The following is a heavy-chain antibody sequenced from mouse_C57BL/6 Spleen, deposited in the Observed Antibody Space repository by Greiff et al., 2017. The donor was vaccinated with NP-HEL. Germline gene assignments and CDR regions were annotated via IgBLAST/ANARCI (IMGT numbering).Heavy chain of an antibody. V-gene: IGHV5-17*01. CDR3: ARGYYGSSYY. CDR2: ISSGNSTI. J-gene: IGHJ2*01. D-gene: IGHD1-1*01. CDR1: GFTFSDYG. Sequence: EVQGVESGGGLVKPGGSLKLSCAASGFTFSDYGMHWVRQAPEKGLEWVAYISSGNSTIYYADTVEGRFTISRDNAKNTLFLQMTSLRSEDTAMYYWARGYYGSSYYWGQGTTLTVSS.